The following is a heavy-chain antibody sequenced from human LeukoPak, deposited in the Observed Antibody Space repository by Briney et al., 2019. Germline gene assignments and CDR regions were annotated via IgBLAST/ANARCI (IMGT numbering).Heavy chain of an antibody. Sequence: ASVKVSCKASGYTFTGYYMHWVRQAPGQGLEWMGWINPNSGGTNYAQKFQGRVTMTRDTSISTAYMELSRLRSGDTAVYYCARAHFWSGYTVDYWGQGTLVTVSS. J-gene: IGHJ4*02. V-gene: IGHV1-2*02. D-gene: IGHD3-3*02. CDR2: INPNSGGT. CDR1: GYTFTGYY. CDR3: ARAHFWSGYTVDY.